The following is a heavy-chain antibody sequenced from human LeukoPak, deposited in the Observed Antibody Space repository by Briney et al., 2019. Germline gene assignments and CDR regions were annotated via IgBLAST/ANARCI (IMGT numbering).Heavy chain of an antibody. V-gene: IGHV1-2*02. J-gene: IGHJ4*02. D-gene: IGHD1-26*01. CDR2: INPNNGGT. CDR1: GYTFTDYY. Sequence: GASVKVSCKASGYTFTDYYMHWVRQAPGQGLEWMGWINPNNGGTNYAQKFQGRVTMTRDTSISTAYMELSRLRSDDTAVYYCARGYALYSGRYIDFDYWGQGTLVTVSS. CDR3: ARGYALYSGRYIDFDY.